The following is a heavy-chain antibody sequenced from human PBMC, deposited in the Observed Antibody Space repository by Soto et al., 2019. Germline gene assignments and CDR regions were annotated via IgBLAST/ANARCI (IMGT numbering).Heavy chain of an antibody. J-gene: IGHJ4*02. CDR3: VRDRDYCFDY. CDR1: GFSFSTYS. Sequence: EVQLVESGGGLVQPGGSLRLSCEASGFSFSTYSMNWVRQAPGQGLEWVSYISNDDIYYADSVKGRFTVSRDNAKSSLFLQMNSLRAEDTAVYYCVRDRDYCFDYWCQGTLVTVSS. D-gene: IGHD2-15*01. CDR2: ISNDDI. V-gene: IGHV3-48*01.